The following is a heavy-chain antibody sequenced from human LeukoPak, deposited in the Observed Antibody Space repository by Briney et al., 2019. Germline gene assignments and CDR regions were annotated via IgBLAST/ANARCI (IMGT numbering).Heavy chain of an antibody. Sequence: GGSLRLSCAASGFTFSNAWMSWVRQAPGKGLEWVGRTKSKTDGGTTDYAAPVKGRFTISRDDSKNTLYLQMNSLKTEDTAVYYCTTGPDIVVVPAAEMEYGMDVWGKGTTVTVSS. CDR1: GFTFSNAW. CDR3: TTGPDIVVVPAAEMEYGMDV. CDR2: TKSKTDGGTT. D-gene: IGHD2-2*01. J-gene: IGHJ6*04. V-gene: IGHV3-15*01.